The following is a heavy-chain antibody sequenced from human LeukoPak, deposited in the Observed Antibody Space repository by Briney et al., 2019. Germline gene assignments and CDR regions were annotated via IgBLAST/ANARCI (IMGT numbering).Heavy chain of an antibody. CDR3: AGHHPRNTVDF. Sequence: PSETLSLTCAVYGGSISSYYWSWIRQPPGKGLEWIAYISDIGSINYNPSLKSRVTISLDTSKNQFSLKLSSVTAADTAVYYCAGHHPRNTVDFWGQGTLVTVSS. CDR2: ISDIGSI. CDR1: GGSISSYY. J-gene: IGHJ4*02. V-gene: IGHV4-59*08. D-gene: IGHD2-8*02.